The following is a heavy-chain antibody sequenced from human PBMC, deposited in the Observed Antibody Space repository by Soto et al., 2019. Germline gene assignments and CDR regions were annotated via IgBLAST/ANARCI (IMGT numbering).Heavy chain of an antibody. CDR2: ISYSGST. CDR1: GGSISSYY. D-gene: IGHD5-18*01. CDR3: ARRYGSCFDY. Sequence: QVQLQESGPGLVKPSETLSLTCTVSGGSISSYYWSWIRQPPGKGLEWIGYISYSGSTNYTPSLKRRVNISVDTAKIQFSLKLRSVTAADTAVYYCARRYGSCFDYWGQGTLVTVSS. V-gene: IGHV4-59*08. J-gene: IGHJ4*02.